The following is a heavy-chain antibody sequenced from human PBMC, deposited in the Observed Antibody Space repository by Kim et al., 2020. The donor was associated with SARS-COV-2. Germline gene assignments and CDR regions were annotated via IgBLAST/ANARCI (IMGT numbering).Heavy chain of an antibody. Sequence: GGSLRLSCAASGFSLSGYWMHWVRQISGKGLVWVSRINSDGSSSSYADSVKGRFTISRDNAKNTLYLQVNSLRVEDTAVYYCTRNPEGSSGLFVIWGQGTMVTVSS. CDR1: GFSLSGYW. CDR2: INSDGSSS. D-gene: IGHD3-22*01. V-gene: IGHV3-74*01. CDR3: TRNPEGSSGLFVI. J-gene: IGHJ3*02.